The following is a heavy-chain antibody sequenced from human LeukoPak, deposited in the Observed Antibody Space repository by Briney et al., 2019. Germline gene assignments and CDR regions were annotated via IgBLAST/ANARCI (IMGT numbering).Heavy chain of an antibody. J-gene: IGHJ3*02. CDR3: ASPRVFGHDAFDI. CDR1: GYSFTSYW. D-gene: IGHD3-10*01. CDR2: IYPGDSDT. Sequence: GESLKISCKGSGYSFTSYWIGWVRQTPGKGLEWMAIIYPGDSDTRYSPSFQGQVTISADKSISTAYLQWSSLKASDTAMYYCASPRVFGHDAFDIWGQGTMVTVSS. V-gene: IGHV5-51*01.